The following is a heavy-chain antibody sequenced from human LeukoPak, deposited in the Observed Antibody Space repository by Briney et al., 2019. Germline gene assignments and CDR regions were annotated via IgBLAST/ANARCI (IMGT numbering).Heavy chain of an antibody. CDR3: ARDYVGTRGGRAFDI. CDR1: GFTFSSYS. Sequence: GGSLRLSCAASGFTFSSYSMNWVRQAPGKGLEWVSSISSSSSYIYYADSVKGRFTISRGNAKNSLYLQMNSLRAEDTAVYYCARDYVGTRGGRAFDIWGQGTMVTVSS. V-gene: IGHV3-21*01. CDR2: ISSSSSYI. J-gene: IGHJ3*02. D-gene: IGHD3-10*01.